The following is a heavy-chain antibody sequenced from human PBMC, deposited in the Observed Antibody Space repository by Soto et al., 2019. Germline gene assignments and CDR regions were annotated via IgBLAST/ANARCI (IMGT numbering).Heavy chain of an antibody. CDR3: ASDNWNDNSFDY. J-gene: IGHJ4*02. V-gene: IGHV4-4*02. CDR2: IYHSGST. Sequence: SETLSLTCAVSGGSISSSNWWSWVRQPPGKGLEWIGEIYHSGSTNYNPSLKSRVTISVDKSKNQFSLKLSSVTAADTAVYYCASDNWNDNSFDYWGQGTLVTVSS. D-gene: IGHD1-1*01. CDR1: GGSISSSNW.